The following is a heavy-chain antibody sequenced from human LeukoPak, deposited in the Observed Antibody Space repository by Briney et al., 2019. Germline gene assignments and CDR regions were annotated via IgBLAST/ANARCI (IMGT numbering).Heavy chain of an antibody. CDR2: IKDDGSEE. CDR1: GFTFRSYW. V-gene: IGHV3-7*01. Sequence: GGSLRLSCTASGFTFRSYWMTWVRQAPGKGLEGVANIKDDGSEEYYVDSVKDRFTISRDQAKKSVYLQMNSLRAEDTAVYYCARGGVTVLRIDYWGQGTLVTVSS. J-gene: IGHJ4*02. D-gene: IGHD2-8*02. CDR3: ARGGVTVLRIDY.